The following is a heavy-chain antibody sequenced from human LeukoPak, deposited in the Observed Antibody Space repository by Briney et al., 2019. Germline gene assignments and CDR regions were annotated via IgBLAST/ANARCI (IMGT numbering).Heavy chain of an antibody. CDR1: GFTFTTYA. V-gene: IGHV3-23*01. J-gene: IGHJ4*02. CDR3: AIGPPYGGYSD. CDR2: ISGSGGRT. D-gene: IGHD5-12*01. Sequence: GGSLRLSCAASGFTFTTYAMTWVRQAPGKGPEWVSSISGSGGRTYYADSLEGRFTISRDNSKNTLYLQMNSLRPEDTAVYYCAIGPPYGGYSDWGQGTLVTVSS.